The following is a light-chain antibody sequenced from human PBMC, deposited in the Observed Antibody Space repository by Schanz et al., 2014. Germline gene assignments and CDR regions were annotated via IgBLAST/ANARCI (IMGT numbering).Light chain of an antibody. CDR2: DAS. V-gene: IGKV1-13*02. CDR1: QGIRND. Sequence: AIQMTQSPSSLSASVGDRVTITCRASQGIRNDLGWYQQKPGKAPKLLIYDASSLESGVPSRFSGSGSGTEFALTISSLQPEDFATYYCQKYDGAPLTFGGGTKVEIK. CDR3: QKYDGAPLT. J-gene: IGKJ4*01.